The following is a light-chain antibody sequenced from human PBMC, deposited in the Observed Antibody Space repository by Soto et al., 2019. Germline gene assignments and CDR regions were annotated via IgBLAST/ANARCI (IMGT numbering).Light chain of an antibody. Sequence: QSVLTQPPSVSGAPGQRVTISCTGSSSNIGAGYDVHWYQQLPGTAPKLLIYDNYNRPSGVPDRFSGSTSGTSASLAITGLQAEDEADYYCQSYDISLSAWVFGGGTQLTVL. CDR2: DNY. J-gene: IGLJ3*02. CDR1: SSNIGAGYD. V-gene: IGLV1-40*01. CDR3: QSYDISLSAWV.